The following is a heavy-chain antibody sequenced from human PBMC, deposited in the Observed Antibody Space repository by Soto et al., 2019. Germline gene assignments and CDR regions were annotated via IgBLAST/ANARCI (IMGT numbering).Heavy chain of an antibody. J-gene: IGHJ3*02. CDR1: GFNFRSYA. V-gene: IGHV3-23*01. Sequence: PWGPMRHSRAASGFNFRSYAVSWVRKVPGNGLDCLSAISASAGSTYYPASVTRRFTISRDNSKNTLYLQMNSLRAEDTAVYYCAKDHGRGFRSFDICCPGTMVT. CDR2: ISASAGST. D-gene: IGHD2-15*01. CDR3: AKDHGRGFRSFDI.